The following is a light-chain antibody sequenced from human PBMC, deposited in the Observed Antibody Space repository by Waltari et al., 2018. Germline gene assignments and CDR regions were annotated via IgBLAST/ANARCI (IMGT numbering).Light chain of an antibody. CDR1: QSIGRW. CDR2: TAS. Sequence: DIQMTQSPSTLSASVGDRVTVTCRASQSIGRWLAWYQQKPGKATKLLIYTASSLESGVPSRFSGSGSGTEFTLTISSLQPDDFATYYCQQYKSYPWTFGQGTKVEIK. V-gene: IGKV1-5*03. J-gene: IGKJ1*01. CDR3: QQYKSYPWT.